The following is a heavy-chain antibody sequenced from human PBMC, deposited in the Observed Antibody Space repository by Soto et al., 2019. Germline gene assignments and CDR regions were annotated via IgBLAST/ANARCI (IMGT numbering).Heavy chain of an antibody. V-gene: IGHV4-59*01. D-gene: IGHD2-21*02. CDR2: IYYSGST. CDR3: ARVNLYCGGDCYPDY. Sequence: QVQLQESGPGLVKPSETLSLTCTVSGGSISSYYWSWIRQPPGKGLEWIGYIYYSGSTNYNPSLKSRVTISVDTSKNQFSLKLSSATAADTAVYYCARVNLYCGGDCYPDYWGQGTLVTVSS. CDR1: GGSISSYY. J-gene: IGHJ4*02.